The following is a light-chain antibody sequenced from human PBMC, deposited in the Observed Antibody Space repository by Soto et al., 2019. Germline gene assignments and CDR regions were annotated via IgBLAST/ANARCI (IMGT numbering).Light chain of an antibody. V-gene: IGKV1-12*01. Sequence: DIQMTQSPPSVSASVGDRVTITCRASQDVGKWLAWYQQKPGKAPTLLIHGASSLQSGVPPRYSGSGYGTDFTLTISSLQPEDFATYYCQQANSFPITLGQRTRLEIK. CDR2: GAS. CDR1: QDVGKW. CDR3: QQANSFPIT. J-gene: IGKJ5*01.